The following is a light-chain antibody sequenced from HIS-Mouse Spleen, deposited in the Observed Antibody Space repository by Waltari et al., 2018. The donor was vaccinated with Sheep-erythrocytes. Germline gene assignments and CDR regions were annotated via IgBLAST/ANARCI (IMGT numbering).Light chain of an antibody. Sequence: QSALTQPASVSGSPGQSITISCTGTSSDVGSYNLFSGYQQHPGKAPKLMRYEGSKPPSGVSNRFSGSKSGNTASLTISGLQAEDEADYYCCSYAGSSTPWVFGGGTKLTVL. CDR3: CSYAGSSTPWV. V-gene: IGLV2-23*01. CDR1: SSDVGSYNL. CDR2: EGS. J-gene: IGLJ3*02.